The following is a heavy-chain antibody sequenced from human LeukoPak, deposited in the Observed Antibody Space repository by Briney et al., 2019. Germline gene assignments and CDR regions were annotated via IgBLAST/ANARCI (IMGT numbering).Heavy chain of an antibody. CDR2: INLGTGYT. J-gene: IGHJ4*02. CDR1: GYTFTIHD. D-gene: IGHD6-13*01. Sequence: ASVKVFCKASGYTFTIHDISWVRQASGQGLEWMGRINLGTGYTGYAPKFQGRVTMARDTSISTAYVELSSLTSEDTAVYYCARGQFSSGWYPYYFDQWGQGTLVTVSS. CDR3: ARGQFSSGWYPYYFDQ. V-gene: IGHV1-8*01.